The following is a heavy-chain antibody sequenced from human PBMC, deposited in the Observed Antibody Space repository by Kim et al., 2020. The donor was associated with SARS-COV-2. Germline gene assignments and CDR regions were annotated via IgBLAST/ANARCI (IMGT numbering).Heavy chain of an antibody. CDR2: ISSRGSTK. D-gene: IGHD6-19*01. J-gene: IGHJ4*02. Sequence: GGSLRLSCAASGFIFGNYEMSWVRQAPGRGLEWISYISSRGSTKIYADSVKGRFSISRDNAKNSLYLQMDSLRSEDTAVYFCARGGQNSNGWYFDSWGQGTLIPVSS. CDR1: GFIFGNYE. CDR3: ARGGQNSNGWYFDS. V-gene: IGHV3-48*03.